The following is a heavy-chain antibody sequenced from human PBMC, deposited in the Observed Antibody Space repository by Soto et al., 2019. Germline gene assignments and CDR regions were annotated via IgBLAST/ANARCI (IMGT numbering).Heavy chain of an antibody. D-gene: IGHD6-19*01. V-gene: IGHV1-18*04. CDR2: ISAYNGDT. J-gene: IGHJ4*02. CDR3: ARASSGPDY. Sequence: QVQLLQSGAEVKKPGASVKVSCKASGYTSTNYDITWVRQAPGQGLEWMGWISAYNGDTQYAQKFQDRVTMTTDTSTSTAYMDLRSLRSDDTAVYYCARASSGPDYWGQGTLVTVSS. CDR1: GYTSTNYD.